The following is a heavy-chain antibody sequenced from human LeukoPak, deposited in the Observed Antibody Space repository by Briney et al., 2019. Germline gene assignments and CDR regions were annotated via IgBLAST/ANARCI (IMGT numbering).Heavy chain of an antibody. D-gene: IGHD3-10*01. V-gene: IGHV3-48*04. Sequence: PGGSLRLSCAASGFTFSSYWMSWVRQAPGKGLEWVSYISSSSSTIYYADSVKGRFTISRDNAKNSLYLQMNSLRAEDTAVYYCAKPIYGSGSQTLNYYYYGMDVWGQGTTVTVSS. CDR1: GFTFSSYW. CDR3: AKPIYGSGSQTLNYYYYGMDV. CDR2: ISSSSSTI. J-gene: IGHJ6*02.